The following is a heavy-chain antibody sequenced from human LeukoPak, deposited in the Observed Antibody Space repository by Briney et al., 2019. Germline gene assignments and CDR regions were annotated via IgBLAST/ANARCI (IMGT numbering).Heavy chain of an antibody. Sequence: SETLPLTCTVSGGSISSGGYYWSWIRQHPGKGLEWIGYIYYSGSTYYNPSLKSRVTISVDTSKNQFSLKLSSVTAADTAVYYCARGPGGSYYSQDYFDYWGQGTLVTVSS. CDR3: ARGPGGSYYSQDYFDY. D-gene: IGHD1-26*01. V-gene: IGHV4-31*03. CDR1: GGSISSGGYY. J-gene: IGHJ4*02. CDR2: IYYSGST.